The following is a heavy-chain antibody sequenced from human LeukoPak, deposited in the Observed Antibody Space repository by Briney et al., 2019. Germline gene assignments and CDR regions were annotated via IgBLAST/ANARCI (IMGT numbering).Heavy chain of an antibody. CDR1: GFTFSSYG. D-gene: IGHD3-3*01. CDR3: AKDRFLEWLSQYYFDY. J-gene: IGHJ4*02. Sequence: GGSLRLSCAASGFTFSSYGMHWVRQAPGKGLEWVAFIRYDGSNKYYADSVKGRFTISRDNSKNTLYLQMNSLRAEDTAVYYCAKDRFLEWLSQYYFDYWGQGTLVTASS. V-gene: IGHV3-30*02. CDR2: IRYDGSNK.